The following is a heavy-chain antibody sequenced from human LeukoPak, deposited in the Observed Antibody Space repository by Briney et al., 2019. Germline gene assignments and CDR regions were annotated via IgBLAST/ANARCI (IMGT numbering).Heavy chain of an antibody. Sequence: GGSLRLSCAASGFTFSSYGMSWVRQAPGKGLEWVSAISGSGGSTYYADSVKGRFTISRDNSKNTLYLQMNSLRAEDTAVYYCAKVRLGSSWYGYYFDYWGQGTLVTVSS. CDR2: ISGSGGST. D-gene: IGHD6-13*01. CDR1: GFTFSSYG. V-gene: IGHV3-23*01. CDR3: AKVRLGSSWYGYYFDY. J-gene: IGHJ4*02.